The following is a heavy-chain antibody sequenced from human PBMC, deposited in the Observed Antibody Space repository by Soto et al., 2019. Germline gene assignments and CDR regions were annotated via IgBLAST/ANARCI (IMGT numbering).Heavy chain of an antibody. V-gene: IGHV1-18*01. CDR2: ISAYNGNT. D-gene: IGHD5-18*01. CDR1: GYTFTSYG. Sequence: ASVKVSCKASGYTFTSYGISWVRQAPGQGLEWMGWISAYNGNTNYAQKLQGRVTMTTDTTTSTAYTKLRSLRSDDTDVYYCARGLSAGHFDTAMVYDYWGQGTLVTVSS. CDR3: ARGLSAGHFDTAMVYDY. J-gene: IGHJ4*02.